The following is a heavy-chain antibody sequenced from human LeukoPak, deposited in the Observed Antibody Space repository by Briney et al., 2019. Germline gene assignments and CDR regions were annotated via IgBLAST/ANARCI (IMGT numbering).Heavy chain of an antibody. V-gene: IGHV4-34*01. D-gene: IGHD6-19*01. CDR2: INHSGST. CDR1: GGSFSGYY. Sequence: SETLSLTCAVYGGSFSGYYWSWIRQPPGKGLEWIGEINHSGSTNYNPSLKSRVTISVDTSKNQFSLKLSSVTAADTAVYYCARGKYSSGWYYFDYWGQGTLVTVSS. J-gene: IGHJ4*02. CDR3: ARGKYSSGWYYFDY.